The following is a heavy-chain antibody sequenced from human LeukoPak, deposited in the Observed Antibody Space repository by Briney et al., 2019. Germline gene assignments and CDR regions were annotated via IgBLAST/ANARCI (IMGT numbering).Heavy chain of an antibody. V-gene: IGHV1-24*01. CDR2: FDPEDGET. D-gene: IGHD2-15*01. Sequence: GASVKVSCKASGYIFTSYFIHWVRQAPGKGLEWMGGFDPEDGETIYAQKFQGRVTMTEDTSTDTAYMELSSLRSEDTAVYYCAAFSGGSRWLFSYYYYMDVWGKGTTVTVSS. CDR1: GYIFTSYF. J-gene: IGHJ6*03. CDR3: AAFSGGSRWLFSYYYYMDV.